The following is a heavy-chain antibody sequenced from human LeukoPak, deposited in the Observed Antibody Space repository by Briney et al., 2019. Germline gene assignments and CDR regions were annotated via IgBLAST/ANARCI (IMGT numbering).Heavy chain of an antibody. CDR1: GYTFTSYD. V-gene: IGHV1-8*01. CDR2: MNPNSGNT. D-gene: IGHD3-9*01. CDR3: ARERPNGYYDILTGYQYYFDY. J-gene: IGHJ4*02. Sequence: ASVKVSCKASGYTFTSYDINWVRQATGQGLEWMGWMNPNSGNTGYAQKFQGRVTMTRNTSISTAYMELSSLRSEDTAVYYCARERPNGYYDILTGYQYYFDYWGQGTLVTVSS.